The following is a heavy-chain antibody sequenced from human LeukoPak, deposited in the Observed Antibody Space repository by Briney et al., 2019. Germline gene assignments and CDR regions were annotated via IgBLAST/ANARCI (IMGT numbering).Heavy chain of an antibody. CDR3: ARGVFGVDTTLYYYYYMDV. D-gene: IGHD3-3*01. V-gene: IGHV3-7*01. CDR2: IKQDGSEK. Sequence: PGGSLRLSCAASGFTCSSYWMSWVRQAPGKGLEWVANIKQDGSEKYYEDSVKGRFTISRDNAENSLYLQMNSLRAEDTAVYYCARGVFGVDTTLYYYYYMDVWGKGTTVTVSS. CDR1: GFTCSSYW. J-gene: IGHJ6*03.